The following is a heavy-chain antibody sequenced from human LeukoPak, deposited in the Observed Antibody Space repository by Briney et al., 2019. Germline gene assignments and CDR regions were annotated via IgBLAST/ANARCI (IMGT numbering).Heavy chain of an antibody. D-gene: IGHD5-24*01. CDR2: ISYDGSNK. J-gene: IGHJ4*02. CDR1: GFTFSSYG. CDR3: AKDQGRDGYTFDY. Sequence: GGSLRLSCAAFGFTFSSYGMHWVRQAPGKGLEWVAVISYDGSNKYYADSVKGRFTISRDNSKNTLYLQMNSLRAEDTAVYYCAKDQGRDGYTFDYWGQGTLVTVSS. V-gene: IGHV3-30*18.